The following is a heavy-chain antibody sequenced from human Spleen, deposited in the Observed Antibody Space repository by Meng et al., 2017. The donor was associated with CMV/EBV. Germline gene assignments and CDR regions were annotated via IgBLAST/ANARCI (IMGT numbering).Heavy chain of an antibody. D-gene: IGHD2-2*01. J-gene: IGHJ4*02. CDR2: IYYSGST. V-gene: IGHV4-39*07. Sequence: GSLSLTCTVSGGSISSTSHYWGWIRQPPGKGLEWIGSIYYSGSTYYNPSLKSRVTISVDTSKKQFSLNLSSVTAADTAVYYCVRDMGAGLGPAGTREYDHWGQGTLVTVSS. CDR1: GGSISSTSHY. CDR3: VRDMGAGLGPAGTREYDH.